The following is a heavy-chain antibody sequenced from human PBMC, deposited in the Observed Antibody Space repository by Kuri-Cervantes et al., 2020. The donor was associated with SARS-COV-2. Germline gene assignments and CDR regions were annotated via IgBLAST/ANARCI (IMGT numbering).Heavy chain of an antibody. CDR3: ARVVLLWFGELRAFDY. D-gene: IGHD3-10*01. Sequence: ASVKVSCKASGYTFTGYYMHWVRQAPGQGLEWMGWINPNSGGTDYAQKFQGWVTMTRDTSISTAYTELSRLRSDDTAVYYCARVVLLWFGELRAFDYWGQGTLVTVSS. CDR1: GYTFTGYY. V-gene: IGHV1-2*04. CDR2: INPNSGGT. J-gene: IGHJ4*02.